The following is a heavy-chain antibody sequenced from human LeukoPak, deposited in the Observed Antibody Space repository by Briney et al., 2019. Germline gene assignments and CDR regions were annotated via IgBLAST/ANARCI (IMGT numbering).Heavy chain of an antibody. Sequence: MSGESLKISCKGSGYTFATYWIGWVRQMPGKDLEWMGSMYPGDSDTRYSPSFQGQVTISADKSISTAYLQLRSLKASDTAMYYCASRVAGDDAFDIWGQGTMVTVSS. J-gene: IGHJ3*02. CDR2: MYPGDSDT. V-gene: IGHV5-51*01. D-gene: IGHD6-19*01. CDR3: ASRVAGDDAFDI. CDR1: GYTFATYW.